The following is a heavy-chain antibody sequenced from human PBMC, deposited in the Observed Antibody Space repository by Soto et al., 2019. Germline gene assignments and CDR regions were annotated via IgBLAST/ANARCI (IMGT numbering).Heavy chain of an antibody. CDR2: IYRGGST. CDR3: ARGGAGRGQDNWFDP. D-gene: IGHD3-16*01. Sequence: PSETLYLTCAVSGDSFSRANYAWSWIRQPPGKGLEWIGYIYRGGSTYSNPSLKSRVVMSIDTSKSQFALSLSSVTAADTAVYYCARGGAGRGQDNWFDPWGQGALVTVSS. V-gene: IGHV4-30-2*01. CDR1: GDSFSRANYA. J-gene: IGHJ5*02.